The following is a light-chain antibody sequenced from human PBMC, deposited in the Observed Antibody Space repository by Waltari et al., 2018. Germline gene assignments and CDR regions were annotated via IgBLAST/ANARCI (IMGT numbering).Light chain of an antibody. CDR3: QHYVNLPVT. Sequence: EIVLTQSPGPLSLPPGERATLSCRACQSVSRALAWYQQKPGQAPRLLIYAASTRATGVPDRFSGSGSGTDFSLTISRLDPEDFAVYYCQHYVNLPVTFGQGTKVEI. CDR1: QSVSRA. J-gene: IGKJ1*01. CDR2: AAS. V-gene: IGKV3-20*01.